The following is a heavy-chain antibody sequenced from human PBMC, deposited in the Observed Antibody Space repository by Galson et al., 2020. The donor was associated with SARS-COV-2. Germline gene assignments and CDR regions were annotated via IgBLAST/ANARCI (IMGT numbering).Heavy chain of an antibody. CDR3: FRGDASSWYLQH. CDR2: ISYDGSNK. V-gene: IGHV3-30*03. CDR1: GFTFSHYG. D-gene: IGHD3-16*01. J-gene: IGHJ1*01. Sequence: GESLKISCAASGFTFSHYGMQWVRQAPGKGLEWVAVISYDGSNKYYADSVKGRFTISRDNSKNTLYLQMNSLSPEDTAVYYCFRGDASSWYLQHWGQGTLVIVSS.